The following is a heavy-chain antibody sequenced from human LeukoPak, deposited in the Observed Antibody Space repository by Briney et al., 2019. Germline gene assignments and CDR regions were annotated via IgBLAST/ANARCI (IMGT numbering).Heavy chain of an antibody. V-gene: IGHV1-2*02. CDR3: ARVLFYSSGNKSNRVDY. D-gene: IGHD6-19*01. CDR2: IMPKSGVT. J-gene: IGHJ4*02. CDR1: GHTFTDYY. Sequence: ASVKVSCKASGHTFTDYYMHWVRQAPGQGLEWMGWIMPKSGVTTYAQKFQGRVTMTRDTSSSTAHMELSRLRSDDTAVYYCARVLFYSSGNKSNRVDYWGQGTLVTVSS.